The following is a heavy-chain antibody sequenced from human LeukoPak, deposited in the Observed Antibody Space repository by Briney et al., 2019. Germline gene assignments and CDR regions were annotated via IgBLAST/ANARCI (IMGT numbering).Heavy chain of an antibody. Sequence: ASVKVSCKTSGYTFTDYYIHWVRQAPGHGLEWMGCINANTGGTKYAQKFQGRVTMSRDTSISTAYMDLSRLRSDDTAVYYCARDLDSSGWSRFQHWGQGTLVTVSS. V-gene: IGHV1-2*02. D-gene: IGHD6-19*01. J-gene: IGHJ1*01. CDR2: INANTGGT. CDR1: GYTFTDYY. CDR3: ARDLDSSGWSRFQH.